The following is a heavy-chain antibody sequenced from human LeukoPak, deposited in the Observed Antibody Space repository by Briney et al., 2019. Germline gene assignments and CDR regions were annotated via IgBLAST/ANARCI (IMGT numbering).Heavy chain of an antibody. CDR1: GYTFTNYA. D-gene: IGHD6-6*01. Sequence: ASVTVSCKASGYTFTNYAIHWVRQAPGQRLEWMGWINVDNGNTKYSQDFQGRVTITRDTSASTTYMELSSLRSEDMAVYFCARDGAARTLFAFDFWGQGTLVTVSS. J-gene: IGHJ3*01. V-gene: IGHV1-3*03. CDR2: INVDNGNT. CDR3: ARDGAARTLFAFDF.